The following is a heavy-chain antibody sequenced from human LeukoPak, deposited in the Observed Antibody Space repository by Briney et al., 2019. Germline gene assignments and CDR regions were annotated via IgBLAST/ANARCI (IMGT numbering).Heavy chain of an antibody. CDR3: ARDPAMIVPDY. V-gene: IGHV3-30-3*01. Sequence: GGSLRLSCAASGFTFSSYAMHWVRQAPGKGLEWVAVISYDGSNKYYADSVKGRFTISRDNPKNTLYLQMNSLRAEDTAVYYCARDPAMIVPDYWGQGTLVTVSS. D-gene: IGHD3-22*01. J-gene: IGHJ4*02. CDR2: ISYDGSNK. CDR1: GFTFSSYA.